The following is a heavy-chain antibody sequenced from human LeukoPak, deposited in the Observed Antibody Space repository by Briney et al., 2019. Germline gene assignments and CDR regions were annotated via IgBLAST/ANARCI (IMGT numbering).Heavy chain of an antibody. V-gene: IGHV3-23*01. CDR3: AKATNIVDAFDI. Sequence: GSLRLSCGASGFTFSDYYMSWVRQAPGKGLEWASAISGSGGSTYYADSVKGRFTISRDNSKNTLYLQMNSLRAEDTAVYYCAKATNIVDAFDIWGQGTMVTVSS. J-gene: IGHJ3*02. CDR2: ISGSGGST. D-gene: IGHD3-22*01. CDR1: GFTFSDYY.